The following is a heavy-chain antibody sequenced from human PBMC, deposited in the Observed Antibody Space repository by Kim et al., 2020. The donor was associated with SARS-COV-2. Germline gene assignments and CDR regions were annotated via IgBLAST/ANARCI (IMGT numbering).Heavy chain of an antibody. CDR3: ARDLVLRFSSSWGLFDY. J-gene: IGHJ4*02. CDR2: ISYDGSNK. D-gene: IGHD6-13*01. Sequence: GGSLRLSCAASGFTFSSYGMHWVRQAPGKGLEWVAVISYDGSNKYYADSVKGRFTISRDNSKNTLYLQMNSLRAEDTAVYYCARDLVLRFSSSWGLFDYWGQGTLVTVSS. CDR1: GFTFSSYG. V-gene: IGHV3-33*05.